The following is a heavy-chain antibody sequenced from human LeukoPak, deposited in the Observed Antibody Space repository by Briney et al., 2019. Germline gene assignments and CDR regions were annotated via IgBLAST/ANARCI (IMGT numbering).Heavy chain of an antibody. J-gene: IGHJ3*02. D-gene: IGHD1-26*01. CDR2: IWYDGSNK. V-gene: IGHV3-33*06. Sequence: GGSLRLSCAASGFTFSSYGMHWVRQAPGKGLEWVAVIWYDGSNKYYADSVKGRFTISRDNSKNTLYLQMNSLGAEDTAVYYCAKEWGYEWELLSFAFDIWGQGTMVTVSS. CDR3: AKEWGYEWELLSFAFDI. CDR1: GFTFSSYG.